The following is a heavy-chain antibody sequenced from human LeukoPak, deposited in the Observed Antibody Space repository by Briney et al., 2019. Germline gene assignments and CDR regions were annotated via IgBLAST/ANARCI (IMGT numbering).Heavy chain of an antibody. D-gene: IGHD3-10*01. J-gene: IGHJ4*02. Sequence: ASVKVPCKASGYTFTSYYMHWVRQAPGQGLEWMGIINPSGGSTSYAQKFQGRVTTTRDTSTSTVYMELSSLRSEDTAVYYCARSRSDYYGSGSTSSGFDYWGQGTLVTVSS. V-gene: IGHV1-46*01. CDR2: INPSGGST. CDR1: GYTFTSYY. CDR3: ARSRSDYYGSGSTSSGFDY.